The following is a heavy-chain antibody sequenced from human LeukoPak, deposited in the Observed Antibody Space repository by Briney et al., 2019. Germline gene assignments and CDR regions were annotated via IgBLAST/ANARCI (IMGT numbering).Heavy chain of an antibody. Sequence: GGSLRLSCAASGFTFSSYGMHWVRQAPGKGLEWVAVISYDGSNKYYADSVKGRFTISRDNSKNTLYLQMNSLRAEDTAVYYCAKEYYDFWSGYYTSQTYYYYYGMDVWGQGTTVTVSS. CDR3: AKEYYDFWSGYYTSQTYYYYYGMDV. CDR2: ISYDGSNK. D-gene: IGHD3-3*01. CDR1: GFTFSSYG. J-gene: IGHJ6*02. V-gene: IGHV3-30*18.